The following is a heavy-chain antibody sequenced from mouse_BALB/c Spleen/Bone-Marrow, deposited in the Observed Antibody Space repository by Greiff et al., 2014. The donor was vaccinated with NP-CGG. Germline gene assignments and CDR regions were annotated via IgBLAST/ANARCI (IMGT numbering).Heavy chain of an antibody. V-gene: IGHV1-61*01. CDR3: ARLEGSCSSAFAY. CDR2: IHPSDTET. Sequence: VKLVESGAELVRPGASVKLSCKASGYSFTSYWMNWVKQRPGQGLEWIGMIHPSDTETRLNQRFKDKATLTVDKSSSTAYMQLRSPTSEDSAVYYCARLEGSCSSAFAYWGQGTLVTVSA. D-gene: IGHD6-1*01. CDR1: GYSFTSYW. J-gene: IGHJ3*01.